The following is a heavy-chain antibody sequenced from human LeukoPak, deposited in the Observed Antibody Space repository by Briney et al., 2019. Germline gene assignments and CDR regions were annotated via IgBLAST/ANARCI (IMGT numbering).Heavy chain of an antibody. D-gene: IGHD3-10*01. CDR2: IYHSGST. Sequence: PSQTLSLTCTVSGGSISSGGYYWSWIRQPPGKGLEWIGSIYHSGSTYYNPSLKSRVTISVDTSKNQFSLKLSSVTAADTAVYYCAREDMVRGVIDYWGQGTLVTVSS. J-gene: IGHJ4*02. CDR3: AREDMVRGVIDY. CDR1: GGSISSGGYY. V-gene: IGHV4-30-2*03.